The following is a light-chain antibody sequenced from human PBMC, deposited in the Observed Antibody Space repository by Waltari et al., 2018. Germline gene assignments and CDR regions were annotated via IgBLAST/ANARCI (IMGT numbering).Light chain of an antibody. Sequence: EIVMTRSPATLSVSQGERATLYCRASQSIHDNLAWYQQKPGQAPRLLIYGASTRATGIPARFRGSGSGAEFTLTITSLQSEDCAVYYCQQYNVWPPLTFGGGTKVEIK. CDR2: GAS. J-gene: IGKJ4*01. CDR1: QSIHDN. V-gene: IGKV3-15*01. CDR3: QQYNVWPPLT.